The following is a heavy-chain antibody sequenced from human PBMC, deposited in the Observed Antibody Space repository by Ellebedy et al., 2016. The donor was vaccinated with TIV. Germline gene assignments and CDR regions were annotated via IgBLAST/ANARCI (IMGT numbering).Heavy chain of an antibody. CDR1: GFTFSSYA. CDR2: ISGSATST. V-gene: IGHV3-23*01. D-gene: IGHD3-10*01. Sequence: PGGSLRLSCAASGFTFSSYAMSWVRQAPGKGLEWVSGISGSATSTAYADSVRGRFTISRDNSKNTLYLQMNSLRAEDTAVYYCASSRYHYYLENTIFVYWGQGTLVTVSS. CDR3: ASSRYHYYLENTIFVY. J-gene: IGHJ4*02.